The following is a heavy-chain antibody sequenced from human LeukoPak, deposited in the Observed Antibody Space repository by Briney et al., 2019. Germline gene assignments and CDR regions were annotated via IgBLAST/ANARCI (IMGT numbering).Heavy chain of an antibody. CDR1: GYTFTSYG. CDR3: ARLKYCSSTSCYGNWFDP. D-gene: IGHD2-2*01. Sequence: GASVKVSCKASGYTFTSYGISWVRQAPGQGLEWMGWISAYNGNPNYAQKLQGRVTLTTDTSTSTAYMELRSLRSDDTAVYYCARLKYCSSTSCYGNWFDPWGQGTLVTVSS. J-gene: IGHJ5*02. V-gene: IGHV1-18*01. CDR2: ISAYNGNP.